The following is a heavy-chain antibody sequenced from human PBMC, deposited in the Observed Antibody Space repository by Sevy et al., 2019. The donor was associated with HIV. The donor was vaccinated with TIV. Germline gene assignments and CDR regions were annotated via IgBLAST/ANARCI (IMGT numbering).Heavy chain of an antibody. V-gene: IGHV1-18*04. CDR3: AGDGVEMAKITGSWWFDP. J-gene: IGHJ5*02. Sequence: ASVKVSCKASGYTFTSYGISWVRQAPGQGLEWMGWIRAYNGNTNYAQKLQGRVTMTTDTSTSTAYMELRSLRSDDTAVYYCAGDGVEMAKITGSWWFDPWGQGTLVTVSS. CDR2: IRAYNGNT. CDR1: GYTFTSYG. D-gene: IGHD5-12*01.